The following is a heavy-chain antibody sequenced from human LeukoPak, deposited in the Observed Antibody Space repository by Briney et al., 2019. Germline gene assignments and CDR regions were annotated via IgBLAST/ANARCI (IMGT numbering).Heavy chain of an antibody. CDR3: ARVQLVDYYYYSYMDV. CDR2: INWNGGST. D-gene: IGHD6-6*01. J-gene: IGHJ6*03. CDR1: GFTFSSYG. V-gene: IGHV3-20*04. Sequence: GGSLRLSCAASGFTFSSYGMSWVRQAPGKGLEWVSGINWNGGSTGYADSVKGRFTISRDNAKNSLYLQMNSLRAEDTALYYCARVQLVDYYYYSYMDVWGKGTTVTVSS.